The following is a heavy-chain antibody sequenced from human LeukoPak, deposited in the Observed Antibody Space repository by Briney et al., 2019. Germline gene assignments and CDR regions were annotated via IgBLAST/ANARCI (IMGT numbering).Heavy chain of an antibody. V-gene: IGHV3-23*01. CDR1: GFTFSSYA. CDR2: ISGSGGST. J-gene: IGHJ4*02. CDR3: ARVTGSGWYPPLFDY. Sequence: GGSLRLSCAASGFTFSSYAMSWVRQAPGKGLEWVSGISGSGGSTYYADSVKGRFTISRDNSKNTLYLQMNSLRAEDTAVYNCARVTGSGWYPPLFDYWGQGTLVTVSS. D-gene: IGHD6-19*01.